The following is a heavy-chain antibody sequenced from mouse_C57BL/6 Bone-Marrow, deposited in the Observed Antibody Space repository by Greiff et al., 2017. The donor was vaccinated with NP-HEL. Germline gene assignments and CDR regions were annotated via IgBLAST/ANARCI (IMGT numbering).Heavy chain of an antibody. CDR3: ARTYYSNSFAY. CDR2: IYPRSGNT. V-gene: IGHV1-81*01. D-gene: IGHD2-5*01. Sequence: VKLMESGAELARPGASVKLSCKASGYTFTSYGISWVKQRTGQGLEWIGEIYPRSGNTYYNEKFKGKATLTADKSSSTAYMELRSLTSEDSAVYFCARTYYSNSFAYWGQGTLVTVSA. J-gene: IGHJ3*01. CDR1: GYTFTSYG.